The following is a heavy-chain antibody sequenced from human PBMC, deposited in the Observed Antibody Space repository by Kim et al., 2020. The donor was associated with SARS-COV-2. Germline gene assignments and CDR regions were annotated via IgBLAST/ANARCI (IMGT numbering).Heavy chain of an antibody. D-gene: IGHD5-18*01. CDR1: GGSISSYY. J-gene: IGHJ6*03. V-gene: IGHV4-59*01. Sequence: SETLSLTCTVSGGSISSYYWSWIRQPPGKGLEWIGYIYYSGSTNYNPSLKSRVTISVDTSKNQFSLKLSSVTAADTAVYYCARGRRGYSYGYPITYYYY. CDR3: ARGRRGYSYGYPITYYYY. CDR2: IYYSGST.